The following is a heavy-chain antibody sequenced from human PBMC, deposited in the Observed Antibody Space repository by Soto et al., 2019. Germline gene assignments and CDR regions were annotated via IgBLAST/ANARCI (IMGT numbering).Heavy chain of an antibody. V-gene: IGHV1-8*01. CDR3: ARGLADFWSGYYPGYYYYYMDV. CDR1: GYTLTSYD. CDR2: MNPNSGNT. Sequence: ASVKVSCKASGYTLTSYDINWVRQATGQGLEWMGWMNPNSGNTGYAQKFQGRVTMTRNTSISTAYMELSSLRPEDTAVYYCARGLADFWSGYYPGYYYYYMDVWGKGTTVTSP. D-gene: IGHD3-3*01. J-gene: IGHJ6*03.